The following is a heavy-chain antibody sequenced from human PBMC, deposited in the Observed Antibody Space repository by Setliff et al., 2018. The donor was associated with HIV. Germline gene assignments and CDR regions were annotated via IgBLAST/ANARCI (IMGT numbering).Heavy chain of an antibody. V-gene: IGHV1-69*13. CDR3: ARERNYGVNRPFDY. CDR1: GGTFSSYA. J-gene: IGHJ4*02. Sequence: SVKVSCKASGGTFSSYAISWVRQAPGQGLEWMGGIIPIFGPTNYAQKFQGRATITADESTTTAYMELSSMRSEDTAVYYCARERNYGVNRPFDYWGQGTLVTVSS. D-gene: IGHD4-17*01. CDR2: IIPIFGPT.